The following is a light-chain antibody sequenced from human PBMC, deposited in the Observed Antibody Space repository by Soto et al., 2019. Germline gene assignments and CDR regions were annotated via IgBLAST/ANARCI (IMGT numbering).Light chain of an antibody. Sequence: EIVLTQSPATLSLSPGERATLSCRASQSVSSYLAWYQQKLGQPPRLLIYDASNRATGIPARFSGSGSGTDFTLTISSLEPEDFAVYYCQQRSNWPLTFGGGTKVEIK. CDR3: QQRSNWPLT. CDR2: DAS. V-gene: IGKV3-11*01. CDR1: QSVSSY. J-gene: IGKJ4*01.